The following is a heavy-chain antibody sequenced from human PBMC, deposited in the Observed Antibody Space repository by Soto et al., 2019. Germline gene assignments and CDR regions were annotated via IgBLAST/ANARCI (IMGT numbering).Heavy chain of an antibody. V-gene: IGHV3-33*01. D-gene: IGHD1-7*01. J-gene: IGHJ4*02. CDR1: GFTFSSSG. CDR3: ARGTWKYGYFDS. Sequence: QVQLVESGGGVVQPGRSLRLSCAAFGFTFSSSGMHWVRQAPGKGLEWVAVIWHDGSYKYKADSVKGRFTICRDNSKNTVDLQMNSLRAGDRAVYYCARGTWKYGYFDSWGQGTLVTVSS. CDR2: IWHDGSYK.